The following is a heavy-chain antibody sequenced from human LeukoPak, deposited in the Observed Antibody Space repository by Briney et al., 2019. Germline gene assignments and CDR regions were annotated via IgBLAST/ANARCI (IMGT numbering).Heavy chain of an antibody. D-gene: IGHD6-6*01. CDR2: INHGGST. CDR3: ARGGGLAARLNYFDY. J-gene: IGHJ4*02. CDR1: GGTFSGYY. V-gene: IGHV4-34*01. Sequence: PSETLSLTCAVSGGTFSGYYMSWIRQPPGKGLEWIAEINHGGSTNYNPSLKSRVTISIDTSKNQISLKLSYVTAADTAVYYCARGGGLAARLNYFDYWGQGTLVTVSS.